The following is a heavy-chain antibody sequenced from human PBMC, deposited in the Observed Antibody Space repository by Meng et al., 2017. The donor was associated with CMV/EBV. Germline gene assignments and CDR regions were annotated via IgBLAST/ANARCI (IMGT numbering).Heavy chain of an antibody. CDR3: AKVGERRGYSGFHDY. D-gene: IGHD5-12*01. V-gene: IGHV3-7*03. J-gene: IGHJ4*02. Sequence: LSLTCAASGFTFSSYWMSWVRQAPGKGLEWVANIKQDGSEKYYVDSVKGRFTISRDNAKNSLYLQMNSLRAEDTAVYYCAKVGERRGYSGFHDYWGQGTLVTVSS. CDR1: GFTFSSYW. CDR2: IKQDGSEK.